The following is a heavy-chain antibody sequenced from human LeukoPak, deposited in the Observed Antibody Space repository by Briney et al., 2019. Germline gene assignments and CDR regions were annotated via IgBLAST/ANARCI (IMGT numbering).Heavy chain of an antibody. J-gene: IGHJ4*02. CDR1: GFTFSDYW. CDR2: IKQDGSET. CDR3: TRDCFAENNY. V-gene: IGHV3-7*01. D-gene: IGHD2-21*01. Sequence: GGSLRLSCAASGFTFSDYWMTWVRQAPGKGLEWVANIKQDGSETYYVDSVRGRFTISRDDARKSLYLQMNSLRAEDTAVYFCTRDCFAENNYWGQGILVTVSS.